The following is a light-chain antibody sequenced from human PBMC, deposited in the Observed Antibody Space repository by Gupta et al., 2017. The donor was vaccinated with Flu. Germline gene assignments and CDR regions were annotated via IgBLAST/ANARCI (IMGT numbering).Light chain of an antibody. CDR1: SSDVGSYNL. CDR3: CSYAGGSTWV. CDR2: EVF. J-gene: IGLJ3*02. Sequence: GQSITISCTGTSSDVGSYNLASWYQQHPGKAPKLIIYEVFKRPSGVSNRFSGSKSGNTASLTISGLQAEDEADYYCCSYAGGSTWVFGGGTKLTVL. V-gene: IGLV2-23*02.